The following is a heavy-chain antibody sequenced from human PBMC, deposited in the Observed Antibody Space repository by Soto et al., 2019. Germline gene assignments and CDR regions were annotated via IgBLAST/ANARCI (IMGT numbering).Heavy chain of an antibody. CDR2: INHTGGT. J-gene: IGHJ5*02. D-gene: IGHD3-3*01. CDR3: ATRITVFGLLIPPFDP. V-gene: IGHV4-34*01. CDR1: GGSVNGTY. Sequence: PSETLSLTCAVYGGSVNGTYWNWNRQPPGKGLEWIGEINHTGGTHYNTSLKSRVTMSVDTSKTQFSLRLSSVTAADTAIYYCATRITVFGLLIPPFDPWGQGTQVTVSS.